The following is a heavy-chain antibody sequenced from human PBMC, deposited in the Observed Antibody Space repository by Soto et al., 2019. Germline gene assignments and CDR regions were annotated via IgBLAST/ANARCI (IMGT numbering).Heavy chain of an antibody. V-gene: IGHV4-4*02. CDR1: SGSISSTSW. CDR3: ARLISVAHTGYLDY. D-gene: IGHD2-8*02. CDR2: ISHSGST. J-gene: IGHJ4*02. Sequence: QVQLQESGPRLVKPSGTLSLTCAVSSGSISSTSWCSWVRQPPGKGLEWIGEISHSGSTNYNASLKSRVIISVDTSKNQFSLRLTSVTDADTAIYYCARLISVAHTGYLDYWGQGTLVTVSS.